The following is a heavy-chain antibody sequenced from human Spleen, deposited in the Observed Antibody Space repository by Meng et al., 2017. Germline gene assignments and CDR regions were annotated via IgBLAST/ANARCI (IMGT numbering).Heavy chain of an antibody. Sequence: GSLRLSCTVSGGSISSYYWSWIRQPPGKGLEWIGYIYYSGSTNYNPSLKSRVTISVDTSKNQFSLKLSSVTAADTAVYYCARERSYCSGGSCYSIFDYWGQGTRVTVSS. CDR3: ARERSYCSGGSCYSIFDY. D-gene: IGHD2-15*01. CDR1: GGSISSYY. J-gene: IGHJ4*02. CDR2: IYYSGST. V-gene: IGHV4-59*01.